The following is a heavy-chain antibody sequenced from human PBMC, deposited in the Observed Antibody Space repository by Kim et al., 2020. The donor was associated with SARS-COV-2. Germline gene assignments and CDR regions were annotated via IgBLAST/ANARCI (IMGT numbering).Heavy chain of an antibody. CDR2: ISYDGSNK. D-gene: IGHD5-18*01. CDR3: ARDKGRQLWSGFYYGMDV. J-gene: IGHJ6*02. Sequence: GGSLRLSCAASGFTFSSYAMHWVRQAPGKGLEWVAVISYDGSNKYYADSVKGRFTISRDNSKNTLYLQMNSLRAEDTAVYYSARDKGRQLWSGFYYGMDVWGQGTTVTVSS. V-gene: IGHV3-30*04. CDR1: GFTFSSYA.